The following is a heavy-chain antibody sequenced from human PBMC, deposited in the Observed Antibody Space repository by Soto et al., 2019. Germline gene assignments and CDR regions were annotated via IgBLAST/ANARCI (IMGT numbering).Heavy chain of an antibody. V-gene: IGHV4-34*01. J-gene: IGHJ6*02. D-gene: IGHD2-21*02. Sequence: SETLCLTCAVYGGSFSGDYWSWIRQPPGKGLEWIGEINHSGSTNYNPSLKSRVTISADTSKNQFSLKLSSVTAADTAVYYCARDLWGYCGTDCYPLDVWGQGTTVSVSS. CDR2: INHSGST. CDR3: ARDLWGYCGTDCYPLDV. CDR1: GGSFSGDY.